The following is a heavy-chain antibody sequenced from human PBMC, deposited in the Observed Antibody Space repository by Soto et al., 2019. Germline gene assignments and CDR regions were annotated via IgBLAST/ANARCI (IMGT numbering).Heavy chain of an antibody. Sequence: QVQLQESGPGLVKPSQTLSLTCTVSGGSISSGDYYWRWIRQPPGKGLEWIGYIYYSGSTYYNPSLKTRVTISGDTSKNQFALELSSVTAADTAVYYCDRELSPVDYDSSCPVGGWGQGTLVTVSS. J-gene: IGHJ4*02. CDR1: GGSISSGDYY. V-gene: IGHV4-30-4*01. D-gene: IGHD3-22*01. CDR2: IYYSGST. CDR3: DRELSPVDYDSSCPVGG.